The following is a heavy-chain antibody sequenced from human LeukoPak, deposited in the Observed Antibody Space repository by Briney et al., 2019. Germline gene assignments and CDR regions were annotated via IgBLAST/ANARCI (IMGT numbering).Heavy chain of an antibody. CDR3: ARDRDTPETYDSSGYYYRMTFDY. D-gene: IGHD3-22*01. CDR1: GFTFSSYA. V-gene: IGHV3-30-3*01. J-gene: IGHJ4*02. Sequence: PGRSLRLSCAASGFTFSSYAMHWVRQAPGKGLEWVAVISCDGSNKYYADSVKGRFTISRDNSKNTLYLQMNSLRAEDTAVYYCARDRDTPETYDSSGYYYRMTFDYWGQGTLVTVSS. CDR2: ISCDGSNK.